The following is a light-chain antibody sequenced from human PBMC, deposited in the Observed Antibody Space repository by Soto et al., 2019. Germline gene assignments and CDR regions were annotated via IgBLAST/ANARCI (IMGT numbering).Light chain of an antibody. V-gene: IGKV3-20*01. J-gene: IGKJ5*01. CDR1: QSVSSNN. Sequence: EIVLTQSPGTLSLSPGERATLSCRASQSVSSNNLAWYHQKPGQTPRLLIYCASSRATGIPDRFSGSGSGTDFTLTISRLEPEDFAVYYCQQYDNSITFGQGTRLAIE. CDR3: QQYDNSIT. CDR2: CAS.